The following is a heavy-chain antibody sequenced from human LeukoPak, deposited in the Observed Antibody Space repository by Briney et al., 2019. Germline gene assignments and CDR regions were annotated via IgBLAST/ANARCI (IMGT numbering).Heavy chain of an antibody. CDR1: GGSINSDAYY. CDR3: ARDRGITTARGVPSWFDP. D-gene: IGHD3-10*01. V-gene: IGHV4-61*02. Sequence: SETLSLTCTVSGGSINSDAYYWTWIRQPAGKGLEWIGRIHSTGGPSYNPSLTSRITISIVASKNQFSLKLTSVSAADSAVYYCARDRGITTARGVPSWFDPWGQGTLVTVSS. J-gene: IGHJ5*02. CDR2: IHSTGGP.